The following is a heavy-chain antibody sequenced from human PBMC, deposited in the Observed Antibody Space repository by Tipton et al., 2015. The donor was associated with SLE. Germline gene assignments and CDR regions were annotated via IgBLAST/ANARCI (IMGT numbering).Heavy chain of an antibody. Sequence: TLPLTCTVSGGSISSGSYYWSWIRQPAGKGLEWIGRIYTSGSTNYNPSLKSRVTISVDTSKNQFSLKLTSLTAADTAVYYCARRLRRGGAFDIWGQGTMVTVSS. J-gene: IGHJ3*02. CDR1: GGSISSGSYY. CDR3: ARRLRRGGAFDI. V-gene: IGHV4-61*02. D-gene: IGHD4-17*01. CDR2: IYTSGST.